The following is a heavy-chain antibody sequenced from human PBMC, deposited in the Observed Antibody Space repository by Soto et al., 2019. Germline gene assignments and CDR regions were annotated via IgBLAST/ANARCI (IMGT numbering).Heavy chain of an antibody. J-gene: IGHJ3*02. V-gene: IGHV4-59*08. CDR3: AGRYGTCFDI. D-gene: IGHD3-10*01. Sequence: SETLSLTCTVSGGSISSYYWSWIRQPPGKGLEWIGYIYYSGSTNYNPSLKSRVTISVDTSKNQFSLKLSSVTAADTAVYYCAGRYGTCFDIWGQGTMVT. CDR2: IYYSGST. CDR1: GGSISSYY.